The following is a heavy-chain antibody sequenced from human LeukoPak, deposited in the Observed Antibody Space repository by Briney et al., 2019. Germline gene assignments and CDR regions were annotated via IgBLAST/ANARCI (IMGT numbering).Heavy chain of an antibody. CDR2: IKQDGSEK. CDR1: GFTFSSYW. J-gene: IGHJ4*02. D-gene: IGHD4-17*01. CDR3: ARAGRDYGDYVAY. V-gene: IGHV3-7*01. Sequence: QPGGSLRLSCAASGFTFSSYWMRWVRQAPGKGLEWVADIKQDGSEKYYVDSVKGRFTISRDNAKNSLYLQMNSLRAEDTAVYYCARAGRDYGDYVAYWGQGTLVTVSS.